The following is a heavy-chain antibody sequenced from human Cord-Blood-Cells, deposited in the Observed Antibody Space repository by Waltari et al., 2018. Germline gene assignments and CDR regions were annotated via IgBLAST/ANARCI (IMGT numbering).Heavy chain of an antibody. CDR3: AKGRGVIHYYYGMDV. D-gene: IGHD3-10*01. CDR1: GFTFDDYA. Sequence: EVQLVESGGGLVQPGRSLRLSCAASGFTFDDYAMHWVRQAPGKGLEWVSGISWNSGSIGYADSVKGRFTISRDNAKNSRYLQMNSLRAEDTALYYCAKGRGVIHYYYGMDVWGQGTTVTVSS. J-gene: IGHJ6*02. V-gene: IGHV3-9*01. CDR2: ISWNSGSI.